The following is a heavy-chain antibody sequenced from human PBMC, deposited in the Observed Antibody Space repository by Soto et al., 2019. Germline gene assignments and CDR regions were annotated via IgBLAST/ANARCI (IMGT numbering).Heavy chain of an antibody. D-gene: IGHD6-13*01. V-gene: IGHV3-23*01. CDR3: ATLDGLSAAGTWGYFQN. CDR2: ITDTGTYT. Sequence: EVQLLESGGGLIQPGGSLRLSCDASGLTFSTYAMSWVRQAPGKGLEWVSAITDTGTYTYYTDSVQGRFTISRDNSKYPVYLQMNSLLAEDTAIYYCATLDGLSAAGTWGYFQNWGQGTLLTFSS. J-gene: IGHJ1*01. CDR1: GLTFSTYA.